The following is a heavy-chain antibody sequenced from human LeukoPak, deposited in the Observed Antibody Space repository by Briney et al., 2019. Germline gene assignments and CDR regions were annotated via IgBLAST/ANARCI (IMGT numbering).Heavy chain of an antibody. CDR2: ISGRGGST. CDR3: AKVWLGYCSGASCHDY. J-gene: IGHJ4*02. Sequence: PGGSLRLSCAASGFTFSSYAMSWVRQAPGKGLEWVSIISGRGGSTHYADSVKGRFTISRDNSQNTLFLHMNSLTAEDTAVYYCAKVWLGYCSGASCHDYWGQGTLVTVSS. D-gene: IGHD2-15*01. V-gene: IGHV3-23*01. CDR1: GFTFSSYA.